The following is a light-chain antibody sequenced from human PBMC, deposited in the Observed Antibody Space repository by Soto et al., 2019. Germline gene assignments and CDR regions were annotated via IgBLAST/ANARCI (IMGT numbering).Light chain of an antibody. J-gene: IGKJ2*01. CDR3: QQYNNWPPYT. CDR2: DAS. Sequence: EIVMTQSPATLSVSPGERATLSCRASQSVSNRVAWYQQKPGQAPRLLIYDASTRATGIPASFSGSGSGTEFTFTISSLQSEDFAVYYCQQYNNWPPYTFGQGITLEIK. V-gene: IGKV3-15*01. CDR1: QSVSNR.